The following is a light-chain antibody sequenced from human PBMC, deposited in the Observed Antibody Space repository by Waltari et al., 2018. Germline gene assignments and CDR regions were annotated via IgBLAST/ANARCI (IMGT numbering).Light chain of an antibody. Sequence: SSELTQDPAVSVAMGQTVKITCQGTSLRSYYANWYPQRPGQAPILFMYDKNNLPAGVPDRFSGSSSDNTASLTITGAQAEDEASYYCHSRDASGVGGSFGGGTKLTVL. V-gene: IGLV3-19*01. CDR2: DKN. CDR3: HSRDASGVGGS. J-gene: IGLJ2*01. CDR1: SLRSYY.